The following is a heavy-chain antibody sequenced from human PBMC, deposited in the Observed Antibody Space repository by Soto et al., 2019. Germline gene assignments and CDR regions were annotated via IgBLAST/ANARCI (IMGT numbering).Heavy chain of an antibody. CDR1: GGTFSSYA. J-gene: IGHJ4*02. Sequence: QVQLVQSGAEVKKPGSSVKVSCKASGGTFSSYAISWVRQAPGQGLEWMGGIIPIFGTANYAEKFQGRVTITADETTRTAYMELSSLRSEDTAVYYCARGGIYCSGGSCYYDYWGQGTLVTVSS. V-gene: IGHV1-69*01. CDR3: ARGGIYCSGGSCYYDY. D-gene: IGHD2-15*01. CDR2: IIPIFGTA.